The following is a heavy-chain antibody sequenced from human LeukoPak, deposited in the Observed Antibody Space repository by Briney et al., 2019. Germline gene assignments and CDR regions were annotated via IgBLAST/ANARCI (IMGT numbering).Heavy chain of an antibody. Sequence: ASVKVSCKASGGTFSSYTISWVRQAPGQGLEWMGRIIPILSIANYAQKFQGRVTITADKSRSTAYMELSSLRSEDTAVYYCAREMVGLMWGAGLNWGQGTLVTVSS. CDR3: AREMVGLMWGAGLN. J-gene: IGHJ4*02. CDR2: IIPILSIA. CDR1: GGTFSSYT. V-gene: IGHV1-69*04. D-gene: IGHD1-26*01.